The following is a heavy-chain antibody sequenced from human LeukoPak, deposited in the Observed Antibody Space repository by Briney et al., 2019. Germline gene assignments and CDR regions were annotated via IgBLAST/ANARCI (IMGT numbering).Heavy chain of an antibody. Sequence: SETLSLTCTVSGGSISSSSYSWGWIRQPPGKGLEWIGSIYYSGSTYYNPSLKSRVTISVDTSKNQFSLKLSSVTAADTAVYYCARHSGYRHNWFDPWGQGTLVTVSS. CDR1: GGSISSSSYS. D-gene: IGHD1-1*01. CDR2: IYYSGST. V-gene: IGHV4-39*01. CDR3: ARHSGYRHNWFDP. J-gene: IGHJ5*02.